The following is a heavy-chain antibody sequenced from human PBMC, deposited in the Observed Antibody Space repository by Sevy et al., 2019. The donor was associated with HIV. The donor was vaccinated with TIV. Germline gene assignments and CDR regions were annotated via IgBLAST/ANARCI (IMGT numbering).Heavy chain of an antibody. CDR3: GRGGGGSSGWAFDY. D-gene: IGHD6-19*01. Sequence: SETLSLTCTVSGGSISSYYWSWIRQPPGKGLEWIGYIYYSGSTNYNPSLKSRVTISVDTSKNQFSLKLSSVTAADTAVYYCGRGGGGSSGWAFDYWGQGTLVTVSS. CDR1: GGSISSYY. J-gene: IGHJ4*02. CDR2: IYYSGST. V-gene: IGHV4-59*01.